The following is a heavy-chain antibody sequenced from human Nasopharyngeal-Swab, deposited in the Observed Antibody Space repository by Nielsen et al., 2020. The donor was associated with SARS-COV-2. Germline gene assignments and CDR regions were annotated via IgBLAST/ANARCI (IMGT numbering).Heavy chain of an antibody. CDR2: IKQDGSEK. Sequence: GRSLRLSCAASGFTFSSYWMSWVRQAPGKGLEWVANIKQDGSEKYYVDSVKGRFTISRDNAKNSLYLQMNSLRAEDTAVYYCARDQGSVTMIVVVTVGYFDYWGQGTLVTVSS. CDR1: GFTFSSYW. V-gene: IGHV3-7*01. CDR3: ARDQGSVTMIVVVTVGYFDY. J-gene: IGHJ4*02. D-gene: IGHD3-22*01.